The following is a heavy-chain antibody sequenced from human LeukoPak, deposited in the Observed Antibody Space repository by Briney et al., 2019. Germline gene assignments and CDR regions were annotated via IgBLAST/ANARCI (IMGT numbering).Heavy chain of an antibody. Sequence: ASVKVSCKVSGYTLTELSMHWVRQAPGKGLEWMGGFDPEDGETIYAQKFQGRVTITADDSTSTAYMELSSLRSEDTAVYYCARGELQRRAFFDYWGQGTLVTVSS. CDR2: FDPEDGET. CDR1: GYTLTELS. D-gene: IGHD1-1*01. CDR3: ARGELQRRAFFDY. J-gene: IGHJ4*02. V-gene: IGHV1-24*01.